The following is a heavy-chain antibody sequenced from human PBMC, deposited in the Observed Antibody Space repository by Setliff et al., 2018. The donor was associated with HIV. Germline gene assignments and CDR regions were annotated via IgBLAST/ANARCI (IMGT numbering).Heavy chain of an antibody. J-gene: IGHJ6*03. CDR3: ARMATVYYYYMDV. V-gene: IGHV7-4-1*02. Sequence: VASVKVSCKASGYTFSDYYMHWVRQAPGQGLEWMGWINTNTGNPTYAQGFTGRFVFSLDTSVSTAYLQISSLKAEDTAVYYCARMATVYYYYMDVWGKGTTVTVSS. D-gene: IGHD4-4*01. CDR2: INTNTGNP. CDR1: GYTFSDYY.